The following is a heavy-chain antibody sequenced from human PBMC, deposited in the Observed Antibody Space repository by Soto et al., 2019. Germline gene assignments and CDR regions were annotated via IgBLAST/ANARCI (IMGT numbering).Heavy chain of an antibody. CDR3: ARVISGPIDY. Sequence: AGGSLRLSCAASGFTFSSYEMNWVRQAPGKGLEWVPYISSSGRTIYYADSVKGRFATSRDNAKNSLFLQMNSLRADDSAIYYCARVISGPIDYWGQGTLVTVSS. V-gene: IGHV3-48*03. J-gene: IGHJ4*02. CDR2: ISSSGRTI. CDR1: GFTFSSYE. D-gene: IGHD2-21*01.